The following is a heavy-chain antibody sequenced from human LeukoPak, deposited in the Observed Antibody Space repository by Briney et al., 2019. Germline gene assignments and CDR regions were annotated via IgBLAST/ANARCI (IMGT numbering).Heavy chain of an antibody. CDR3: AREISSSSPFDY. D-gene: IGHD6-6*01. J-gene: IGHJ4*02. CDR2: MNPNSGNT. CDR1: GYTFTSYD. V-gene: IGHV1-8*01. Sequence: ASVKVSCKASGYTFTSYDINWVRQATGQGLEWMGWMNPNSGNTGYAQKFQGRVTMTRNTSISTAYMELSSLRSGDTAVYYCAREISSSSPFDYWGQGTLVTVSS.